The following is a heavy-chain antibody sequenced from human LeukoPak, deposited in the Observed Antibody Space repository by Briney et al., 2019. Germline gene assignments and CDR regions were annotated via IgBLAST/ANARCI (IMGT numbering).Heavy chain of an antibody. D-gene: IGHD5-12*01. CDR3: ATYAGVYSGRASRGY. V-gene: IGHV1-24*01. Sequence: ASVKVSCKVSGYTLTELSMHWVRQAPGKGLEWMGGFDPEDGETIYAQKFQGRVTMTEDTSTDTAYMELSSLRSEDTAVYYCATYAGVYSGRASRGYWGQGTLVTVSS. J-gene: IGHJ4*02. CDR2: FDPEDGET. CDR1: GYTLTELS.